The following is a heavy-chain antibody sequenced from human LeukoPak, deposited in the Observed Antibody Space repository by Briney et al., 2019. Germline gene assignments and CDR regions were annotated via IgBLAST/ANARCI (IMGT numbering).Heavy chain of an antibody. CDR1: GGSFSGYY. CDR3: ARDRIAAAVDS. D-gene: IGHD6-13*01. Sequence: SETPSLTCAVYGGSFSGYYWSWIRQPPGKGLEWIGEINHSGSTNYNPSLKSRVTISVDTSKNQFSLKLSSVTAADTAVYYCARDRIAAAVDSWGQGTLVTVSS. J-gene: IGHJ5*01. V-gene: IGHV4-34*01. CDR2: INHSGST.